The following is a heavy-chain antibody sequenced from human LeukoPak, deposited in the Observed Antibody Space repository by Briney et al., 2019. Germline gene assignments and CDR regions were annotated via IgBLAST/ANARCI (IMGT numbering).Heavy chain of an antibody. Sequence: SETLSLTCAVSGCSISSYYWSWIRQPAGKGLEWIGRIYTSGSTNYNPSLKSRVTMSVDTSKNQFSLKLSSVTAADTAVYYCARGGYCSSTSCYKGEWFDPWGQGTLVTVSS. V-gene: IGHV4-4*07. J-gene: IGHJ5*02. CDR3: ARGGYCSSTSCYKGEWFDP. CDR1: GCSISSYY. CDR2: IYTSGST. D-gene: IGHD2-2*02.